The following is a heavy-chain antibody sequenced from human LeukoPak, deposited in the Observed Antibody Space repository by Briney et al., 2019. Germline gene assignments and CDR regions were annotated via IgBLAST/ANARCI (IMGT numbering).Heavy chain of an antibody. CDR2: ISSSSSYI. D-gene: IGHD6-25*01. Sequence: GGSMRLSCAASGFTFSSYSMNWVRQAPGKGLEWVSSISSSSSYIYYADSVKGRFTISRDNAKNSLYLQMNSLRVEDTAVYYCARDLGRGYDFYYYAMDVWGKGTTVTVSS. CDR3: ARDLGRGYDFYYYAMDV. V-gene: IGHV3-21*01. CDR1: GFTFSSYS. J-gene: IGHJ6*04.